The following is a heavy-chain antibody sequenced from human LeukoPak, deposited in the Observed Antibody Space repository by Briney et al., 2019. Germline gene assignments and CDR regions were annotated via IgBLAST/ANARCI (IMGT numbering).Heavy chain of an antibody. J-gene: IGHJ4*02. CDR2: ISYDGKNI. V-gene: IGHV3-33*01. D-gene: IGHD5-12*01. CDR3: ARTYSRESGYDFVFHY. Sequence: GGSLRLSCAASGFSFSSYGLHWVRQAPGKGLEWVSAISYDGKNIHYADSVKGRFTISRDNSRNTVYLQMNSLRVEDTAVYYCARTYSRESGYDFVFHYWGQGTRVTVSS. CDR1: GFSFSSYG.